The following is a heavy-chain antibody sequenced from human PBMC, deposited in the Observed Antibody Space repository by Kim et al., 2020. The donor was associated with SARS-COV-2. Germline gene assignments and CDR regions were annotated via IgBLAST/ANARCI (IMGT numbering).Heavy chain of an antibody. Sequence: SVKVSCKASGFTFTSSAVQWVRQARGQRLEWIGWIVVGSGNTNYAQKFQERVTITRDMSTSTAYMELSSLRSEDTAVYYCAAWMADYGDYDPLRTSDNPWYYYGMDVWGQGTTVTVSS. D-gene: IGHD4-17*01. J-gene: IGHJ6*02. V-gene: IGHV1-58*01. CDR1: GFTFTSSA. CDR2: IVVGSGNT. CDR3: AAWMADYGDYDPLRTSDNPWYYYGMDV.